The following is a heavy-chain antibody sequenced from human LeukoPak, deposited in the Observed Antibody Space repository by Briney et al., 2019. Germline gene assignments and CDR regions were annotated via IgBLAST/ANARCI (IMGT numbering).Heavy chain of an antibody. CDR3: ARDLTGTTSGWFDP. V-gene: IGHV1-2*02. J-gene: IGHJ5*02. CDR2: INPNSGGT. Sequence: ASVKVSCKTSGYTFTGYDMHWVRQAPGQGLEWMGWINPNSGGTNYAQKFQGRVTMTRDTSISTAYMELSRLRSDDTAVYYCARDLTGTTSGWFDPWGQGTLVTVSS. D-gene: IGHD1-7*01. CDR1: GYTFTGYD.